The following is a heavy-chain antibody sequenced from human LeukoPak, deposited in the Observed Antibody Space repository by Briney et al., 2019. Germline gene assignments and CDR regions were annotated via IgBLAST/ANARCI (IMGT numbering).Heavy chain of an antibody. D-gene: IGHD1-1*01. V-gene: IGHV3-43*02. CDR2: ISGEGGST. Sequence: GGSLRLSCAASGFTFDDYAMHWVRQAPGKGLEWVSLISGEGGSTYYADSVKGRFTISRDNSKNSLYLQMNSLRTEDTALYYCAKVLEPDYYYYYMDVWGKGTTVTVSS. CDR3: AKVLEPDYYYYYMDV. J-gene: IGHJ6*03. CDR1: GFTFDDYA.